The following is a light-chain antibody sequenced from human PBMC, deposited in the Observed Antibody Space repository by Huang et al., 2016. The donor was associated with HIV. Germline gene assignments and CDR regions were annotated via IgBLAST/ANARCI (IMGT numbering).Light chain of an antibody. CDR2: DVS. CDR1: QRIGTY. Sequence: EIVLTQSPVTLSLSPGDRATLSCRARQRIGTYFACYQQKSGPAPRLLIYDVSNRAAGVPARFSASGSETDFTLTIASLDPDDFAIYHCQQRSKWPLTFGGGTKVEMK. J-gene: IGKJ4*01. V-gene: IGKV3-11*01. CDR3: QQRSKWPLT.